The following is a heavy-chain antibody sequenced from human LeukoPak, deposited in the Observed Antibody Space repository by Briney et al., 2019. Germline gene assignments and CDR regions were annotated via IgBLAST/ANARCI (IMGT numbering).Heavy chain of an antibody. J-gene: IGHJ4*02. V-gene: IGHV1-69*06. CDR1: GGTFSSYA. CDR2: IIPIFGTA. CDR3: ARVLGSGSFPPN. D-gene: IGHD3-10*02. Sequence: SVKVSCKASGGTFSSYAISWVRQAAGQGLEWMGRIIPIFGTANYAQKFQGRVTITADKSTSTAYMELSSLRSEDTAVYYCARVLGSGSFPPNWGQGTLVTVSS.